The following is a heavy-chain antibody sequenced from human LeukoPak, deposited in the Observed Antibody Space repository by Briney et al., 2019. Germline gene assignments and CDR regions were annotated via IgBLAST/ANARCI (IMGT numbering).Heavy chain of an antibody. CDR2: IYHSGST. V-gene: IGHV4-4*02. Sequence: PSGTLSLTCAVSGGSISSSNWWSWVRQPPGKGLEWIGEIYHSGSTNYNPSLKSRVTISVDKSKNQFSLKLSSVTAADTAVYYCARLYYDSSGYFDYWGQGTLVTVSS. D-gene: IGHD3-22*01. CDR1: GGSISSSNW. CDR3: ARLYYDSSGYFDY. J-gene: IGHJ4*02.